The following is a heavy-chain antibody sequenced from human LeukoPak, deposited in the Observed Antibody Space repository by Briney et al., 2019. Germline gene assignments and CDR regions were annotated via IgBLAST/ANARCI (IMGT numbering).Heavy chain of an antibody. CDR1: GFTFSDYY. V-gene: IGHV3-11*01. CDR2: ISSSGSTI. CDR3: AREDSSGHPSREFDY. D-gene: IGHD3-22*01. Sequence: GGSLRLSCAASGFTFSDYYMSWIRQAPGKGLEWVSYISSSGSTIYYADSVKGRFTISRDNAKNSLYLQMNSLRAEDTAVYYCAREDSSGHPSREFDYWGQGTLVTVSS. J-gene: IGHJ4*02.